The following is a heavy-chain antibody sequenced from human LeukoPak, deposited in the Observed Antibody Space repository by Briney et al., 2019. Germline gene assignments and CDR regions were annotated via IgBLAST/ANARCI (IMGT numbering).Heavy chain of an antibody. CDR2: IYYSGST. J-gene: IGHJ4*02. CDR1: GGSISSSSYY. D-gene: IGHD6-19*01. Sequence: PSETLSLTCTVSGGSISSSSYYWGWIRQPPGKGLEWIGSIYYSGSTNYNPSLKSRVTISVDKSKNQFSLKLSSVTAADTAVYYCARSGTIAVAGSFDYWGQGTLVTVSS. V-gene: IGHV4-39*07. CDR3: ARSGTIAVAGSFDY.